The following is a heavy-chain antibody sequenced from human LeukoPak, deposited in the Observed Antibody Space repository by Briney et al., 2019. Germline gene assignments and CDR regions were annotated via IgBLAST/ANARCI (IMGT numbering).Heavy chain of an antibody. Sequence: GESLKISCKGSGYSFTSYWIGWVRQMPGKGLEWMGIIYPGDSDTRYSPSFQGQVTISADKSISTAYLQWSSLKASDTAMYYCARQGPTPPPYYYYYYYMDVWGKGTTVTVSS. V-gene: IGHV5-51*01. CDR2: IYPGDSDT. D-gene: IGHD4-23*01. CDR3: ARQGPTPPPYYYYYYYMDV. J-gene: IGHJ6*03. CDR1: GYSFTSYW.